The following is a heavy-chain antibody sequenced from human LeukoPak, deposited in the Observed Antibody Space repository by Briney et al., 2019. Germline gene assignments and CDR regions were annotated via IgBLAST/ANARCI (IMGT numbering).Heavy chain of an antibody. D-gene: IGHD3-10*01. J-gene: IGHJ6*03. CDR3: ARYLWYYGSGSTPDYYYYYMDV. Sequence: GASVKVSCKASGYTFTGYYMHWVRQAPGQGLEWMGRISPNSGGTNYAQKFQGRVTMTRDTSISTAYMELSRLRSDDTAVYYCARYLWYYGSGSTPDYYYYYMDVWGKGTTVTVSS. V-gene: IGHV1-2*06. CDR2: ISPNSGGT. CDR1: GYTFTGYY.